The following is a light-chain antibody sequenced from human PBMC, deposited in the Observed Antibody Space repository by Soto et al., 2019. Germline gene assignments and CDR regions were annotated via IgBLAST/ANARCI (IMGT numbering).Light chain of an antibody. CDR2: EVG. CDR1: SSDVGGHNH. V-gene: IGLV2-14*01. J-gene: IGLJ1*01. CDR3: HSYTSSSTHV. Sequence: QSALTQPASVSGSPGQSITISCTGSSSDVGGHNHVSWYQQHPGKAPKLIIYEVGNRPSGVSNRFSGSKSGNTASLTISGFQAEDEADYYCHSYTSSSTHVFGNGTKLTVL.